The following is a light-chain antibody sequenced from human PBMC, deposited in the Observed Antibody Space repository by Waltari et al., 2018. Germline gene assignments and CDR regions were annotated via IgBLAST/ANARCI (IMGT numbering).Light chain of an antibody. Sequence: IILTQSPATLSVSPGGTATLSCRASQSISSNLAWYHQKPGQTPRLLMYGASTRASGVPGRFSGSGSGTEFTLTISSLQSEDFAVYYCQQYNNWPPLTFGGGTKVEI. CDR1: QSISSN. V-gene: IGKV3-15*01. J-gene: IGKJ4*01. CDR2: GAS. CDR3: QQYNNWPPLT.